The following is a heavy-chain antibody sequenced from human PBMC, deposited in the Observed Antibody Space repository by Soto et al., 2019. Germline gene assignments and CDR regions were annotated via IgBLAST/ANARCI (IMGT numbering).Heavy chain of an antibody. J-gene: IGHJ2*01. D-gene: IGHD1-26*01. Sequence: QVQLVESGGGVVQPVRSLRLSCAASGFTFSSYGMHWVRQAPGKGLEWVAVISYDGSNKYYADSVKGRFSISRDNSKNTLYLQMNSLRAEDTAVYYCAKDEGQLPFGWYFDLWGRGTLVTVSS. CDR1: GFTFSSYG. CDR3: AKDEGQLPFGWYFDL. CDR2: ISYDGSNK. V-gene: IGHV3-30*18.